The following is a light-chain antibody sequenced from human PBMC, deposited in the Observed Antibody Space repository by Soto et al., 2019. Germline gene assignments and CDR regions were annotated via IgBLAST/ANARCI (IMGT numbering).Light chain of an antibody. Sequence: QPVLTQPPSVSEAPRQRVTISCSGSSSNIGNNAVNWYQQFPGKAPKLLIYYDDLLPSGVSDRFSGSRSGTSASLAISGLQSEDEADYYCAAWDDSLNGVVFGGGTKLTVL. J-gene: IGLJ2*01. V-gene: IGLV1-36*01. CDR2: YDD. CDR1: SSNIGNNA. CDR3: AAWDDSLNGVV.